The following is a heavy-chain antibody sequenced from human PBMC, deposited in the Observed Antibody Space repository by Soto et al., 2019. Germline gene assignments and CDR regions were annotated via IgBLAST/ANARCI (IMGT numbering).Heavy chain of an antibody. J-gene: IGHJ6*02. Sequence: GASVKVSCKASGGTFSSYAISWVRQAPGQGLEWMGGIIPIFGTPNYAQKFQGRVTVTAGESTSTVYMELSSLRSEDTAVFYCARVYNWNSIYYGMDVWGQGTTVTVSS. CDR2: IIPIFGTP. D-gene: IGHD1-7*01. V-gene: IGHV1-69*13. CDR3: ARVYNWNSIYYGMDV. CDR1: GGTFSSYA.